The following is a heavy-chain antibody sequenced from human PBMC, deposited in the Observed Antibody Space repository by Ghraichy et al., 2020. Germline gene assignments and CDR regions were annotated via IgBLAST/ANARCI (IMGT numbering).Heavy chain of an antibody. V-gene: IGHV3-66*01. CDR3: ARDSRGLNYFDY. Sequence: GGSLRLSCAASGFIVSSNYMSWVRQAPGKGLEWVSVLYSGGSAYYADSVKDRFTISRDNSKNALYLQMNNLRAEDTAVYYCARDSRGLNYFDYWGQGALVTVSS. CDR2: LYSGGSA. J-gene: IGHJ4*02. CDR1: GFIVSSNY. D-gene: IGHD2-15*01.